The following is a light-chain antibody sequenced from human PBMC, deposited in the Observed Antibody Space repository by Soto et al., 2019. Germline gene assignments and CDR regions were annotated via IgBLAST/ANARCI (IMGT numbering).Light chain of an antibody. J-gene: IGKJ4*01. CDR1: QSIGTY. Sequence: DIQMTQSPSSLSASVGDRVTITCRASQSIGTYLNWYLQRPGKAPSLLIYAASNLQSEVPSRFSGSGSGTDFTLTITSLQPEDFASYYCQQSYSSPRTFGGGTKVEIK. V-gene: IGKV1-39*01. CDR3: QQSYSSPRT. CDR2: AAS.